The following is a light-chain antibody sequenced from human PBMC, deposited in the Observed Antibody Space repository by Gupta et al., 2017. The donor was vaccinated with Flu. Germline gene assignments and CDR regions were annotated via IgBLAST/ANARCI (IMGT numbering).Light chain of an antibody. CDR3: QQDDSSPWT. V-gene: IGKV3-20*01. CDR2: AAS. CDR1: QSVDSRY. Sequence: GSLPLSPGERASLSCRTSQSVDSRYLAWYQQKRGQAPRLLIYAASSRATGTPDRFSGSGSGADFTLTISRLEPEDFAVYYCQQDDSSPWTFGQGTKVVIK. J-gene: IGKJ1*01.